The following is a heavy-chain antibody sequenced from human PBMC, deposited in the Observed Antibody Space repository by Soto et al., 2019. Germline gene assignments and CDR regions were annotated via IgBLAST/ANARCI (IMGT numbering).Heavy chain of an antibody. Sequence: QKYLVESGGGVVQPGGSLRLSCVASGSIFSGYGVHWVRQAPGKGLEWVAVIWYDGSNKYYADSVKGRFTISRDNSMNMLYLQMDSLRAEDTAVYYCARDGIGGTVFRGFCDYWGQGTLVTVSS. J-gene: IGHJ4*02. CDR3: ARDGIGGTVFRGFCDY. CDR2: IWYDGSNK. D-gene: IGHD1-7*01. CDR1: GSIFSGYG. V-gene: IGHV3-33*01.